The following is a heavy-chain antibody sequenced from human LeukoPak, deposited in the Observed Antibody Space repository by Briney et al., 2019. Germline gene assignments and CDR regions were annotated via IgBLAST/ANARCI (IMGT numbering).Heavy chain of an antibody. CDR1: GFTFTIYW. V-gene: IGHV3-7*01. J-gene: IGHJ4*02. CDR3: ARDSNSSSWYFDY. Sequence: GGSLRLSCAASGFTFTIYWMSWVRQAPGKGLEWVANIDQDGREESFVDSVKGRFSISRDNAKNTLHLQMNSLRVEDTGVYYCARDSNSSSWYFDYWGQGTLVTVSS. D-gene: IGHD6-13*01. CDR2: IDQDGREE.